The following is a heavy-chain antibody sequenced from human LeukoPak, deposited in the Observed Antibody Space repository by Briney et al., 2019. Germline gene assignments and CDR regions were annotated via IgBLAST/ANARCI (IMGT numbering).Heavy chain of an antibody. Sequence: GGSLRLSRAASGFTFSSFNMNWVRQAPGKGLEWVSSIRGNSNYIYYADSVKGRFTISRDNAKNSLYLQMDSLRAEDTAVYYCARDMGFSSCDSWGQGTLVTVSS. V-gene: IGHV3-21*01. D-gene: IGHD6-13*01. CDR1: GFTFSSFN. J-gene: IGHJ4*02. CDR3: ARDMGFSSCDS. CDR2: IRGNSNYI.